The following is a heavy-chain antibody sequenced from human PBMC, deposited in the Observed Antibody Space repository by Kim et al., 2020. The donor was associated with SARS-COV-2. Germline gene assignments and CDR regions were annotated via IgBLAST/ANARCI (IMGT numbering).Heavy chain of an antibody. J-gene: IGHJ4*02. CDR1: GFTFSNYA. D-gene: IGHD2-15*01. Sequence: GGSLRLSCAASGFTFSNYAMSWVRQAPGKGLEWVSGFSGSGGTPYYADSVKGRFTISRDDSKNTLYLEMHSLRAEDTAVYYCAKNSDRSCYSCSDYWGKGTLVTVSS. CDR3: AKNSDRSCYSCSDY. CDR2: FSGSGGTP. V-gene: IGHV3-23*01.